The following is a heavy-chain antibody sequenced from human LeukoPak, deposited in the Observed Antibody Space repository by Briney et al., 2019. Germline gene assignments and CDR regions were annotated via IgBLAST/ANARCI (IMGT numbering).Heavy chain of an antibody. J-gene: IGHJ4*02. Sequence: ASVKVSCKASGYTFTSYGISWVRQAPGQWLEWMGWISAYNGNTNYAQKLQGRVTMTTDTSTSTAYMELRSLRSDDTAVYYCARDAPERDCSGGSCYWDYWGQGTLVTVSS. CDR1: GYTFTSYG. V-gene: IGHV1-18*01. CDR2: ISAYNGNT. D-gene: IGHD2-15*01. CDR3: ARDAPERDCSGGSCYWDY.